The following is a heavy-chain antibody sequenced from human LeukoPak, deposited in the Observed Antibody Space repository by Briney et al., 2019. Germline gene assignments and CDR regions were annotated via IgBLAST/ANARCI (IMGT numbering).Heavy chain of an antibody. J-gene: IGHJ4*02. V-gene: IGHV3-7*01. CDR2: IKQGGYEI. D-gene: IGHD6-25*01. CDR1: GFTLSQYW. CDR3: ARGSSAAAESYFDS. Sequence: PGGSLRLSCVVSGFTLSQYWMTWVRQAPGKGLEWVANIKQGGYEIHYVESVKGRFTISRDNAKNSLYLQMNSLRAEDTAIYYCARGSSAAAESYFDSWGQGTLVTVSS.